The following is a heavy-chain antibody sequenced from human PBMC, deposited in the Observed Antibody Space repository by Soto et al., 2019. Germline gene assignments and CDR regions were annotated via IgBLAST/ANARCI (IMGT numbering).Heavy chain of an antibody. J-gene: IGHJ4*02. CDR3: ARVVNYYEYYFDY. CDR2: ISYDGSNK. V-gene: IGHV3-30-3*01. CDR1: GFTFSSYA. D-gene: IGHD3-22*01. Sequence: GGSLRLSCAASGFTFSSYAMHWVRQAPGKGLEWVAVISYDGSNKYYADSVKGRFTISRDNSKNTLYLQMNSLRAEDTAVYYCARVVNYYEYYFDYLGQGTLVTVSS.